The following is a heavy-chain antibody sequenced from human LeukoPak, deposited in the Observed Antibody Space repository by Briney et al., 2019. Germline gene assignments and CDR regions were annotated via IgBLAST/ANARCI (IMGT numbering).Heavy chain of an antibody. D-gene: IGHD2-21*01. CDR2: IYHSGST. CDR1: GYSISSGYY. Sequence: PSETLSLTGAVSGYSISSGYYWGWIRQPPGKGLEWIGSIYHSGSTYYNPSLKSRVTISVDTSKNQFSLKLSSVTAADTTVYYCASSPSYSVSSFDYWGQGTLVTVSS. J-gene: IGHJ4*02. CDR3: ASSPSYSVSSFDY. V-gene: IGHV4-38-2*01.